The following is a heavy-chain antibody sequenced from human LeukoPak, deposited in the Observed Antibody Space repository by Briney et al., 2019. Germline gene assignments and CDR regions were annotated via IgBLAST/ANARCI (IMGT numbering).Heavy chain of an antibody. CDR3: AIGYCSGGSCYFDY. V-gene: IGHV3-74*01. CDR2: INSDGSST. Sequence: GGSLRLSCAASGFTFSSYWMHWVRQAPGKGLVWVSRINSDGSSTSYADSVKGRFTISRDNAKNTLYLQMNSLRAEDTAVYYCAIGYCSGGSCYFDYWGQGTLVTVSS. CDR1: GFTFSSYW. D-gene: IGHD2-15*01. J-gene: IGHJ4*02.